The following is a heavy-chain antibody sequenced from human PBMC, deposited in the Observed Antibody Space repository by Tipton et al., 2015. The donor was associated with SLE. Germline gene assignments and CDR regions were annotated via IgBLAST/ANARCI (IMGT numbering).Heavy chain of an antibody. CDR2: IHYTGST. CDR3: AREVDLEWIHDL. CDR1: GGSVGNYY. V-gene: IGHV4-59*02. J-gene: IGHJ5*02. Sequence: TLSLTCTVSGGSVGNYYWSWIRQSPGKGLEWIGYIHYTGSTEYNPSLKSRVTISVDTSKNQFSLKLSSVTAADTAVYYCAREVDLEWIHDLWGQGTLVTVSS. D-gene: IGHD3-3*01.